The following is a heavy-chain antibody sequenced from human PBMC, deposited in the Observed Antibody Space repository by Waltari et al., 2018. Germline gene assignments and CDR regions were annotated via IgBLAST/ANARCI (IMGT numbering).Heavy chain of an antibody. V-gene: IGHV1-69*01. CDR3: AGQSSSSHYYGMGV. D-gene: IGHD6-6*01. J-gene: IGHJ6*02. CDR2: IIPILGTA. CDR1: GGTFSSYA. Sequence: QVQLVQSGAEVKKPGSSVKVSCKASGGTFSSYALTWVRQAPGQGLEWMGGIIPILGTANYAQKFQGRVTITADESTSTACMELGSLKSEDTAVYYCAGQSSSSHYYGMGVWGQGTTVTVSS.